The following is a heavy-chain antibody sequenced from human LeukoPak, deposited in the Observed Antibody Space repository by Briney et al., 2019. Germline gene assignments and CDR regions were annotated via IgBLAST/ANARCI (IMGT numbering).Heavy chain of an antibody. D-gene: IGHD3-22*01. V-gene: IGHV4-59*08. Sequence: SETLSLTCTVSGGSISSYYWSWIRQPPGKGLEWIGYIYYSGSTNYNPSLKSRVTISVDTSKNQFSLKLSSVTAADTAVYYCARAQDFSDSSGPNYLDFWGQGILVTVSS. CDR1: GGSISSYY. CDR2: IYYSGST. J-gene: IGHJ4*02. CDR3: ARAQDFSDSSGPNYLDF.